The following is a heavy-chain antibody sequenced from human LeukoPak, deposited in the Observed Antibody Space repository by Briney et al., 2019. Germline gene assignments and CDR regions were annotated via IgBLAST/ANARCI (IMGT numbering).Heavy chain of an antibody. D-gene: IGHD4-17*01. CDR1: GGSFSGYY. CDR3: AREDYGEQNFHY. J-gene: IGHJ4*02. CDR2: INHSGST. Sequence: PSETLSLTCAVYGGSFSGYYWSWIRQPPGKGLEWIGEINHSGSTNYNPYLKSRVTISVDTSKNQFSLKLSSVTAADTAVYYCAREDYGEQNFHYWGQGTLVTVSS. V-gene: IGHV4-34*01.